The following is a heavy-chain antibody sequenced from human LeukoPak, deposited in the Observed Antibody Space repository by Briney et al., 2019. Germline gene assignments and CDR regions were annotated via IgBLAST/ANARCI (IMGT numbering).Heavy chain of an antibody. V-gene: IGHV3-9*01. CDR3: AKGEVVPAAITGHFDY. CDR1: GFTFDDYA. CDR2: ISWNSGST. Sequence: PGGSLRLSCAASGFTFDDYAMYWVRQAPGKGLEWVSGISWNSGSTGYADSVKGRFTISRDNSKNTLYLQMNSLRAEDTAVYYCAKGEVVPAAITGHFDYWGQGTLVTVSS. J-gene: IGHJ4*02. D-gene: IGHD2-2*01.